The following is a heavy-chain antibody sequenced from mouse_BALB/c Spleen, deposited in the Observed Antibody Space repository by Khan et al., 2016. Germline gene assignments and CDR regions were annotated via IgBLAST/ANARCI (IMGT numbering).Heavy chain of an antibody. D-gene: IGHD2-5*01. Sequence: VQLKESGPGLVKPSQSLSLTCTVTGYSITSDYAWNWIRQFPGNKLEWMGYISYSGSTSYNPSLKSRISITRDTSKNQFFLQLNSVTTEDTATYYCARLDYSNYFDYWGQGTTLTVSS. J-gene: IGHJ2*01. V-gene: IGHV3-2*02. CDR3: ARLDYSNYFDY. CDR2: ISYSGST. CDR1: GYSITSDYA.